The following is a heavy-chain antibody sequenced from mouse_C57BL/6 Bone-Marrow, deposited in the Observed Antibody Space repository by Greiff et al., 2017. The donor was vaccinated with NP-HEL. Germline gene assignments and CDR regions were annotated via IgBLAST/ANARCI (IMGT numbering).Heavy chain of an antibody. CDR3: ARRGSSGYENDY. J-gene: IGHJ2*01. D-gene: IGHD3-2*02. CDR1: GYSFTDYN. CDR2: INPNYGTT. V-gene: IGHV1-39*01. Sequence: ASVKISCKASGYSFTDYNMNWVKQSNGKSLEWIGVINPNYGTTSYNQKFKGKATLTVDQSSSTAYMQLNSLTSEDSAVYYCARRGSSGYENDYWGQGTTLTVSS.